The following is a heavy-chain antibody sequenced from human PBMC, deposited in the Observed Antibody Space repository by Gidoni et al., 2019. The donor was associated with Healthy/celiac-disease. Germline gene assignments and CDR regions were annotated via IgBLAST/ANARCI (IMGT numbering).Heavy chain of an antibody. V-gene: IGHV1-69*06. CDR1: GGTFSSYA. CDR2: IIPIFGTA. J-gene: IGHJ4*02. CDR3: ARSRWYSSSWNIAGFDY. D-gene: IGHD6-13*01. Sequence: QVQLVQSGAAVKKPGSSLKVSCNASGGTFSSYAISWVRQAPGQGLEWMGGIIPIFGTANYAQKLQGRVTITAEKSTRTAYMELSSLRSEDKAVYYCARSRWYSSSWNIAGFDYWGQGTLVTVSS.